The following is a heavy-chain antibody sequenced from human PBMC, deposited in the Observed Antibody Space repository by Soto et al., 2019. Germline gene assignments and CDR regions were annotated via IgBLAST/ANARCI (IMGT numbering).Heavy chain of an antibody. Sequence: SVKVSCKASGYTFTGYYMHWVRQAPGQGLEWMGWISAYNCNTNYAQKLQGRVTMTTDTSTSTAHMQPKSLRSDDTAVYYCARLMGRIAAAGTPGGAIDYWGQGTLVTVSS. J-gene: IGHJ4*02. V-gene: IGHV1-18*04. CDR2: ISAYNCNT. CDR3: ARLMGRIAAAGTPGGAIDY. D-gene: IGHD6-13*01. CDR1: GYTFTGYY.